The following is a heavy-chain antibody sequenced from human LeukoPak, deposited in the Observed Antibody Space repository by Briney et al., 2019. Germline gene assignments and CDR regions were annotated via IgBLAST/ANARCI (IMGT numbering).Heavy chain of an antibody. D-gene: IGHD3-22*01. CDR3: ARAPINYYDSSGYEV. V-gene: IGHV4-34*01. CDR1: GGSFSGYY. Sequence: SETLSLTCAVYGGSFSGYYWSWIRQPPGKGLEWIGEINHSGSTNYNPSLKSRVTISVDTSKNQFSLKLSSVTAADTAVYYCARAPINYYDSSGYEVWGQGTLVTVSP. CDR2: INHSGST. J-gene: IGHJ4*02.